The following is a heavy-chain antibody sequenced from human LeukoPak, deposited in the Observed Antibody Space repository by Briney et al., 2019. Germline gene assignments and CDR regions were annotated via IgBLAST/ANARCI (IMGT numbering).Heavy chain of an antibody. CDR1: GFTFSSYE. CDR3: ARDGSARYYFDY. V-gene: IGHV3-48*03. CDR2: ISSSGSTV. D-gene: IGHD5-18*01. Sequence: TGGSLRLSCAASGFTFSSYEMNWVRQAPGKGLEWVSYISSSGSTVYYADSVKGRFTISRDNAKNSLYLQMNSLRAEDTAVYYCARDGSARYYFDYWGQGTLVTVSS. J-gene: IGHJ4*02.